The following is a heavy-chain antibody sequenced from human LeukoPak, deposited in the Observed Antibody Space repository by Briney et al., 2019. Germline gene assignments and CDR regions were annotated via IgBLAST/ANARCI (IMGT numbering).Heavy chain of an antibody. CDR1: GFTFSSYA. Sequence: GGSLRLSCAASGFTFSSYAMSWVRQAPGKGLEWVSAISGSGGSTYYADSVKGRFTISRDNFKNTLYLQMNSLRAEDTAVYYCAKDSRYCSGGSCNNWFDAWGQGTLVTVSS. CDR3: AKDSRYCSGGSCNNWFDA. D-gene: IGHD2-15*01. V-gene: IGHV3-23*01. CDR2: ISGSGGST. J-gene: IGHJ5*02.